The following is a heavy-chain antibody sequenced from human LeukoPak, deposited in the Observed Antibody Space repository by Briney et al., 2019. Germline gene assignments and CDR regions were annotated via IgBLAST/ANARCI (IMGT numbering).Heavy chain of an antibody. V-gene: IGHV3-74*01. CDR2: INYHGTDT. D-gene: IGHD5-18*01. CDR3: AREGLGYSFGY. Sequence: GRSLRLSCAASGFSFSSYWIHWVRQAPGRGLVWVSRINYHGTDTIYADSVKGRFTISRDNAKKTVYLQMNALSAEDTAVYYCAREGLGYSFGYWGQGTLVTVSS. J-gene: IGHJ4*02. CDR1: GFSFSSYW.